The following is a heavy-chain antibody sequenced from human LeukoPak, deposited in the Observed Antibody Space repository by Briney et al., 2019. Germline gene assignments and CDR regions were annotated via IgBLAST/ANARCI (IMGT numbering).Heavy chain of an antibody. CDR2: IYSGGST. CDR3: ARVVKRWLRFQYYYYYMDV. CDR1: GFTVSSNY. J-gene: IGHJ6*03. V-gene: IGHV3-53*01. Sequence: GGSLRLSCAASGFTVSSNYMSWVRQAPGKGLEWVSVIYSGGSTYYADSMKGRFTISRDNSKNTLYLQMNSLRAEDTAVYYCARVVKRWLRFQYYYYYMDVWGKGTTVTISS. D-gene: IGHD5-12*01.